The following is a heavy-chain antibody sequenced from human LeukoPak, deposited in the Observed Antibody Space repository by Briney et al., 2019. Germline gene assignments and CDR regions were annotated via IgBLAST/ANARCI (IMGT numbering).Heavy chain of an antibody. Sequence: GESLKISCKCSGLSFTSYWIAWVRQMPGKGLEWMGIIYPADSDTRYSPSFQGQVTISADTSITTAYLQWSSLQASDTAMYYCAIGGASGYYYFNSWGQGTLVTVSS. CDR1: GLSFTSYW. CDR2: IYPADSDT. V-gene: IGHV5-51*01. D-gene: IGHD5-12*01. J-gene: IGHJ4*02. CDR3: AIGGASGYYYFNS.